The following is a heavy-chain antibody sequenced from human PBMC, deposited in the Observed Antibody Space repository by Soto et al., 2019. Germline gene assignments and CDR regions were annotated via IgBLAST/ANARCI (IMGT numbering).Heavy chain of an antibody. D-gene: IGHD3-16*01. CDR2: IFHDGTA. J-gene: IGHJ4*02. V-gene: IGHV4-4*02. CDR1: GVSISSGNW. CDR3: ARLVYDTRLDYLYFDF. Sequence: SETLSLTCTVSGVSISSGNWWTWVRQSPRKGLEYIGEIFHDGTANYFPSFERRVAMSVDKSRNQFSLKLTSVTAADAAIYYCARLVYDTRLDYLYFDFWGQGAQVTVSS.